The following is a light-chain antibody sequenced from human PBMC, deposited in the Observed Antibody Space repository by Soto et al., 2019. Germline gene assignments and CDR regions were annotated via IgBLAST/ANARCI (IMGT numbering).Light chain of an antibody. CDR1: NSDLGNYKY. CDR2: EVT. V-gene: IGLV2-14*01. J-gene: IGLJ3*02. CDR3: RSYTTTITV. Sequence: QSALTQPASVSGSPGQSVTIPCTGTNSDLGNYKYVSWYQQYPGKPPQLIIYEVTNRPLGVSNRCSGSKSGNTASLTISGLQAEDEADYYCRSYTTTITVFGGGTKVTVL.